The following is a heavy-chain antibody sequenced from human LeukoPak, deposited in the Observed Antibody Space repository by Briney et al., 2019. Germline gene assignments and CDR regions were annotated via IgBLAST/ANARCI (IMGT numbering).Heavy chain of an antibody. CDR2: IYSGGST. V-gene: IGHV3-53*01. Sequence: PGGSLRLSCAASGFTVSSNYMSWVRQAPGKGPEWVSVIYSGGSTYYADSVKGRFTISRDNSKNTLYLQMNSLRAEDTAVYYCVREFPEYSSSWYGYFDYWGQGTLVTVSS. CDR3: VREFPEYSSSWYGYFDY. CDR1: GFTVSSNY. J-gene: IGHJ4*02. D-gene: IGHD6-13*01.